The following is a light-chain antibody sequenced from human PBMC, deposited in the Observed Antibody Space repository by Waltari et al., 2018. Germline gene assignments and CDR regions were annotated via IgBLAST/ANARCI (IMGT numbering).Light chain of an antibody. CDR2: KVP. V-gene: IGKV2-30*01. J-gene: IGKJ4*01. CDR3: MHTAKWPFT. Sequence: VMSQSPVSLPVTLGQSASISCWSNQSLVFSDGIPYLNWFHQRPGQSPRRLISKVPHRDAGVPDRFSGSGSDTTFALTIDKMEAEDVGIYYCMHTAKWPFTFGGGTKVEI. CDR1: QSLVFSDGIPY.